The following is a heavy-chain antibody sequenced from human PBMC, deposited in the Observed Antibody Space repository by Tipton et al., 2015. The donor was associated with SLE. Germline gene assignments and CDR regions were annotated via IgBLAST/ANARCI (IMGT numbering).Heavy chain of an antibody. Sequence: TLSLTCAVSGGSISSGSGNWWIWVRQPPGKGLEWIGEIFHTGSTSYNASLKSRVTISVDKSKNQFSLNLNSVTAADTAVYYCARLGSSTYLTLDGYYFDYWGQGALVTVSS. CDR1: GGSISSGSGNW. V-gene: IGHV4-4*02. CDR2: IFHTGST. CDR3: ARLGSSTYLTLDGYYFDY. D-gene: IGHD2-2*01. J-gene: IGHJ4*02.